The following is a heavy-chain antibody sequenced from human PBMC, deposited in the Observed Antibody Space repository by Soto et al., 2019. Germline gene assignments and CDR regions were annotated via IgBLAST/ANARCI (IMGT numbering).Heavy chain of an antibody. V-gene: IGHV1-69*12. CDR2: IIPIFGKA. CDR3: ARGNHRWLQLWYFDL. Sequence: QVQLVQSGAEVNKPGSSVTVSCKASVGNFSSSTISWVRQAPGQGLEWRGGIIPIFGKANYAQKFQGRVTITADESTSTAYMELSSLRSEDTAVYYCARGNHRWLQLWYFDLWGRGTLVTVSS. D-gene: IGHD5-12*01. J-gene: IGHJ2*01. CDR1: VGNFSSST.